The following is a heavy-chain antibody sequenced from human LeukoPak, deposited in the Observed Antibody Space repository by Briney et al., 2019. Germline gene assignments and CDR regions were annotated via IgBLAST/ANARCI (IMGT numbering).Heavy chain of an antibody. D-gene: IGHD2-15*01. Sequence: SETLSLTCTVSGGSISSGSYYWSWIRQPAGKGLEWIGRIYTSGGTNYNPSLKSRVTISVDTSKNQFSLKLSSVTAADTAVYYCARVGGGMIRAFDIWGQGTMVTVS. CDR2: IYTSGGT. CDR1: GGSISSGSYY. J-gene: IGHJ3*02. V-gene: IGHV4-61*02. CDR3: ARVGGGMIRAFDI.